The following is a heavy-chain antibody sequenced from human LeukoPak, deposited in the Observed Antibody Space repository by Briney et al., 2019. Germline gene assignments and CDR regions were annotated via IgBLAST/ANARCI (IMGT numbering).Heavy chain of an antibody. J-gene: IGHJ6*03. CDR2: IYYSGST. D-gene: IGHD3-16*01. Sequence: SETLSLTCTVSGDSISSYYWSWIRQPPGKGLEGIGYIYYSGSTNYNPSLKSRVTISVDTSKNQFSLKLSSVTAADTAVYYCARRPRRTYDYYYYYYYMDVWGKGTTVTISS. V-gene: IGHV4-59*12. CDR3: ARRPRRTYDYYYYYYYMDV. CDR1: GDSISSYY.